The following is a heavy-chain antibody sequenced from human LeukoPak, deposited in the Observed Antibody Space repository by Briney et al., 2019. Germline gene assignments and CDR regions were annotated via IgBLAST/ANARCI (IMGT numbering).Heavy chain of an antibody. CDR3: ARSNGFGMDV. V-gene: IGHV3-74*01. D-gene: IGHD2-8*01. J-gene: IGHJ6*02. Sequence: GGSLRLSCAASGFTFSYNSMHWVRQGPGKGLVWVSRIKRDGSGTTYADSVKGRVTISRDNAKNTLYLQMNSLRAEDTAVYYCARSNGFGMDVWGQGTTVTVSS. CDR1: GFTFSYNS. CDR2: IKRDGSGT.